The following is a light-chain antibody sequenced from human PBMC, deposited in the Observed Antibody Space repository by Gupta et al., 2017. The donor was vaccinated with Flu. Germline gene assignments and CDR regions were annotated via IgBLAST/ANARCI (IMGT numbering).Light chain of an antibody. CDR3: SADAGSNNVV. V-gene: IGLV2-8*01. CDR2: EVS. Sequence: QSALTQPPSASGSPGPSVTISCTGTSSDVGGYNYVSWYQQHPGKAPKLMIYEVSKRPSGVPGRFSGSKSGNTASLTVSGLQAEEAADYYCSADAGSNNVVFGGGTKLTVL. CDR1: SSDVGGYNY. J-gene: IGLJ2*01.